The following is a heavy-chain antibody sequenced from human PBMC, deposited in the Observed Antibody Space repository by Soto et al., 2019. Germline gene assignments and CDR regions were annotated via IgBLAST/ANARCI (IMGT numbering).Heavy chain of an antibody. Sequence: SETLSLTCTVSGGSISSYYWSWIRQPPGKGLEWIGYIYYSGSTYYNPSLKSRVTISVDTSKNQFTLKLSSVTAADTAVYYCARDRIRPLFYYYGMDVWGQGTTVTVSS. CDR3: ARDRIRPLFYYYGMDV. CDR2: IYYSGST. J-gene: IGHJ6*02. CDR1: GGSISSYY. V-gene: IGHV4-30-4*01.